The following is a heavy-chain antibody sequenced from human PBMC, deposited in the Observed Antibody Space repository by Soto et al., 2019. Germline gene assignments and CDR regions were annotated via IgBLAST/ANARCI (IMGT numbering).Heavy chain of an antibody. V-gene: IGHV3-23*01. CDR1: GFTFSSYA. D-gene: IGHD6-13*01. J-gene: IGHJ4*02. CDR3: AKDRFSSSWIDY. CDR2: ISGSGGST. Sequence: EVQLLESGGGLVQPGGSLRLSCAASGFTFSSYAMSWVRQAPGKGLEWVSAISGSGGSTYYADSVKGRFTISRENSKNTLYLQMNSLRAEDTAVYYCAKDRFSSSWIDYWGQGTLVTVSS.